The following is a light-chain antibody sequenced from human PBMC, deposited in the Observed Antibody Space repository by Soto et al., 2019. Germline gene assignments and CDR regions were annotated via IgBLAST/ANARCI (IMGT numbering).Light chain of an antibody. CDR2: DAS. CDR1: QSISRS. J-gene: IGKJ5*01. CDR3: QQRNIWPPVT. V-gene: IGKV3-15*01. Sequence: EIVLTQSPAILSVSPGERATLSCRASQSISRSLAWYQQKPGQAPRLLISDASTRATGIPARFSGSGSGTEFTLTISSLQSEDSAVYYCQQRNIWPPVTFGHGTRLEIK.